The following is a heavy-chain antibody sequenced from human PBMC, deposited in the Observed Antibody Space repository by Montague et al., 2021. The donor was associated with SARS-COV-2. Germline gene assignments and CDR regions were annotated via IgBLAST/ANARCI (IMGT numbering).Heavy chain of an antibody. CDR2: IYYSGST. CDR3: ARVKTPRYYDILTGYSKYYGMDV. J-gene: IGHJ6*02. V-gene: IGHV4-31*03. D-gene: IGHD3-9*01. Sequence: TLSLTCTVSGGSISSGGYYWSWIRQHPGKGLEWIGYIYYSGSTYYNPSLKSRVTISVDTSKNQFSLKLCSVTAADTAVYYCARVKTPRYYDILTGYSKYYGMDVWGQGTTVTVSS. CDR1: GGSISSGGYY.